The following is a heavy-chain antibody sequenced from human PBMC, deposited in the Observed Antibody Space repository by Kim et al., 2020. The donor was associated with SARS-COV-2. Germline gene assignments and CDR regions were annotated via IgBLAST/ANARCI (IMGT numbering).Heavy chain of an antibody. Sequence: TYYNPSLKIRVTMSVDTSKNQFSLNLDSVTAADTAIYYCARDYGDFRTDYWGQGTLVTVSS. J-gene: IGHJ4*02. CDR3: ARDYGDFRTDY. V-gene: IGHV4-39*01. CDR2: T. D-gene: IGHD4-17*01.